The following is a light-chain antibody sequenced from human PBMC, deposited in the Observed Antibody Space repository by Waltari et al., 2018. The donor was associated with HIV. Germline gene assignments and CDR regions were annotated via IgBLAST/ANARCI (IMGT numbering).Light chain of an antibody. CDR2: WAS. J-gene: IGKJ2*01. CDR1: QIVLYSSNNKNY. Sequence: DIVMTQSPDSLVVSLGERATINCKSSQIVLYSSNNKNYLAWYQQKQGQPPKLLIYWASTRESGVPDRFSGSGSWTDFTLTISSLQAEDVAVYYCQQYYSTPYTFGQGTKLEIK. V-gene: IGKV4-1*01. CDR3: QQYYSTPYT.